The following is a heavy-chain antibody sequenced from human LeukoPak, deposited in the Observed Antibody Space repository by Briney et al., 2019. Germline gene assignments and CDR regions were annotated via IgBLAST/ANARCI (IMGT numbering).Heavy chain of an antibody. V-gene: IGHV4-39*07. J-gene: IGHJ4*02. CDR1: GGSISSSSYY. Sequence: KTSETLSLTCTVSGGSISSSSYYWGWIRQPPGKGLEWIGEINHSGSTNYNPSLKSRVTISVDTSKNQFSLKLSSVTAADTAVYYCARGSIVVARRAFDYWGQGTLVTVSS. D-gene: IGHD3-22*01. CDR3: ARGSIVVARRAFDY. CDR2: INHSGST.